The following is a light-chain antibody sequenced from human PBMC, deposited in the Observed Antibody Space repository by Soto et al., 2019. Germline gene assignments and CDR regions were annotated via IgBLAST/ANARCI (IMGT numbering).Light chain of an antibody. CDR2: KDS. CDR3: QVWDGSSDHPGV. CDR1: ALPEQY. Sequence: SYELTQPPSASVSPGQTARITCSGAALPEQYANWYQQKPGQAPVLVIYKDSERPTGIAERFSGSNSGNTATLTISRVEAGDEADDYCQVWDGSSDHPGVFGTGTKVTVL. V-gene: IGLV3-25*02. J-gene: IGLJ1*01.